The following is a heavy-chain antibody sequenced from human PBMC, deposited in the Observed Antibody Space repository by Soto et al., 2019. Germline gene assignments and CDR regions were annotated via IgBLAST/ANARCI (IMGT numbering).Heavy chain of an antibody. V-gene: IGHV1-69*12. CDR2: IIPIFGPT. CDR3: ATFPGEGVGGRVTAVGAFDM. Sequence: QVQLVQSGAEVKKPGSSVKVSCKASGGTFSNYVLNWVRQAPGQGLEWMGGIIPIFGPTTYAQKFQGRVTSTADDCAITAYMELTGLRSEDTAVYFWATFPGEGVGGRVTAVGAFDMWGQGTMLTVSS. CDR1: GGTFSNYV. J-gene: IGHJ3*02. D-gene: IGHD2-21*02.